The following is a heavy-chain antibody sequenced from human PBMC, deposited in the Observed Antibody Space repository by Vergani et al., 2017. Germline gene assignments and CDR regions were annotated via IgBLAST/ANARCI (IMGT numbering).Heavy chain of an antibody. CDR2: INPNSGGT. V-gene: IGHV1-2*04. Sequence: QVQLVQSGAEVKKPGASVKVSCKASGYTFTGYYMHWVRQAPGQGLEGMGWINPNSGGTNYAQKFQGWVTMTRDTSISTAYVELSRLRSGDTAVYYCAGSLGIRDYFDYWGQGTLVTVSS. J-gene: IGHJ4*02. CDR1: GYTFTGYY. D-gene: IGHD7-27*01. CDR3: AGSLGIRDYFDY.